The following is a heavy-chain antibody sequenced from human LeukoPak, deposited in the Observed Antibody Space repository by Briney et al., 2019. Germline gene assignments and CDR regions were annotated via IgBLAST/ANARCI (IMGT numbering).Heavy chain of an antibody. D-gene: IGHD5-18*01. J-gene: IGHJ2*01. CDR1: GGSISSYY. CDR2: IYYSGST. CDR3: ARHPSLEQLWGWYFDL. V-gene: IGHV4-59*08. Sequence: SETLSLTCTVSGGSISSYYWSWIRQPPGKGLEWIGYIYYSGSTNCNPSLKSRVTISVDTSKNQFSLKLSSVTAADTAVYYCARHPSLEQLWGWYFDLWGRGTLVTVSS.